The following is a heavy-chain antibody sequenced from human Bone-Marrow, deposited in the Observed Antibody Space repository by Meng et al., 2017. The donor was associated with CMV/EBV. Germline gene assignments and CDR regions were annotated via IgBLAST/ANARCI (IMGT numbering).Heavy chain of an antibody. CDR3: ARGVSGSYASHFDY. D-gene: IGHD1-26*01. Sequence: SVKVSCKASGGTFSSYTISWVRQAPGQGLEWMGRIIPILGIANYAQKFQGRVTITTDESTSTAYMELSSLRSEDTAVYYCARGVSGSYASHFDYWGQGTLVTVSS. CDR2: IIPILGIA. J-gene: IGHJ4*02. CDR1: GGTFSSYT. V-gene: IGHV1-69*16.